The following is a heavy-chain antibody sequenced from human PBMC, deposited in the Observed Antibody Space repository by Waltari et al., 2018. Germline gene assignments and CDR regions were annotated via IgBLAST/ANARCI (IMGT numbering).Heavy chain of an antibody. Sequence: QVQLQQWGAGLLKPSETLSLTCAVYGGSFSGYYWSWIRQPPGKGLEWIGEINHSGSTNYNPSLKSRVTISVDTSKNQFSLKLSSVTAADTAVYYCARGWYYGLGYYYYGMDVWGQGTTVIVSS. J-gene: IGHJ6*02. V-gene: IGHV4-34*01. D-gene: IGHD3-3*01. CDR2: INHSGST. CDR3: ARGWYYGLGYYYYGMDV. CDR1: GGSFSGYY.